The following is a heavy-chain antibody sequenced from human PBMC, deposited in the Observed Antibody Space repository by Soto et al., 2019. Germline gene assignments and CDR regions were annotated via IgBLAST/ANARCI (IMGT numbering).Heavy chain of an antibody. J-gene: IGHJ4*02. V-gene: IGHV1-69*13. CDR3: AGTRWELQPRAIFDY. D-gene: IGHD1-26*01. CDR2: IIPIFGTA. Sequence: ASVKVSCKASGGTFSSYAISWVRQAPGQGLEWMGGIIPIFGTANYAQKFQGRVTITADESTSTAYMELSSLRSEDTAVYYCAGTRWELQPRAIFDYWGQGTLVTVSS. CDR1: GGTFSSYA.